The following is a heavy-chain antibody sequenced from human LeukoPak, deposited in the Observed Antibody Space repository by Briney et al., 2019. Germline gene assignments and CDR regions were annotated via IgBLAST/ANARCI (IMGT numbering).Heavy chain of an antibody. CDR3: ARHPPSSDCSSTSCYVYYYYMDV. CDR1: GGSISSYY. D-gene: IGHD2-2*01. V-gene: IGHV4-4*07. Sequence: PSETLSLTCTVSGGSISSYYWSWIRQPAGKGLEWIGRIYTTGSTNYNPSLKSRVTMSVDTSKNQFSLRLTSVTAADTAVYYCARHPPSSDCSSTSCYVYYYYMDVWGKGTTVTVSS. CDR2: IYTTGST. J-gene: IGHJ6*03.